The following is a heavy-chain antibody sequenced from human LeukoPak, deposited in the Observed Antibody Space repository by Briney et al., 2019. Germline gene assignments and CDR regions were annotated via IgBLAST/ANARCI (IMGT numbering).Heavy chain of an antibody. J-gene: IGHJ4*02. CDR2: IYSSGNT. CDR1: GGSISIYY. V-gene: IGHV4-59*12. CDR3: ARGHPHYF. Sequence: PSETLSLTCTVSGGSISIYYWSWIRQPPGKGLEWIGYIYSSGNTNYNPSFKSRVTISVDTSKNQFSLKLSSVTAADTAVYYCARGHPHYFWGQGTLVTVSS.